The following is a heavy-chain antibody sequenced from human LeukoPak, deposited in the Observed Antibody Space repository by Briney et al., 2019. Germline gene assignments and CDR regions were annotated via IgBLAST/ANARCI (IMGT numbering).Heavy chain of an antibody. J-gene: IGHJ6*03. V-gene: IGHV3-30*03. Sequence: GGSLRLSCAASGFTFSSYGMHWVRQAPGKGLEWVAVISYDGSNKYSADSVKGRFTISRDNSKNTLYLQMNSLRPEDTAVYYCAREGNNYYYYMDVWGKGTTVTVSS. CDR1: GFTFSSYG. CDR3: AREGNNYYYYMDV. CDR2: ISYDGSNK.